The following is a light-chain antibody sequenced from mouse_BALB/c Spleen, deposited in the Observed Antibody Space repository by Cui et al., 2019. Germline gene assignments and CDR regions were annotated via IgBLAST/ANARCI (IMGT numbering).Light chain of an antibody. CDR1: QSGLYSSNQKKY. J-gene: IGKJ4*01. Sequence: IMMTKSPPARAVSAGDKATMSCKFSQSGLYSSNQKKYLAWYQQKPGQSPKLLIYCASTRESGVPDRFTGSGSGTDFTLTISSLQPEDLAVYYCHQYLSSLTFGSGTKLEIK. V-gene: IGKV8-27*01. CDR2: CAS. CDR3: HQYLSSLT.